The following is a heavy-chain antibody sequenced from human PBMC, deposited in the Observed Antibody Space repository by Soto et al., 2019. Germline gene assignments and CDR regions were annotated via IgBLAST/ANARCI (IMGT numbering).Heavy chain of an antibody. Sequence: EVQLVESGGGLVQPGGSLRLSCAASGFTFSSYWMHWVRQPPGKGLVWVSRIDGAGRSTNYADSVKGRFTISRDNAKDVLYLQTISLSAEDTAVYYCERVGSSSWYWGKGTLAKVSS. D-gene: IGHD2-15*01. CDR1: GFTFSSYW. CDR3: ERVGSSSWY. J-gene: IGHJ4*02. CDR2: IDGAGRST. V-gene: IGHV3-74*01.